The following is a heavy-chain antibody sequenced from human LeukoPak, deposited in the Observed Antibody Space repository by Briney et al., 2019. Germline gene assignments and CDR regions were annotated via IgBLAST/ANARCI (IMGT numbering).Heavy chain of an antibody. J-gene: IGHJ4*02. D-gene: IGHD4-17*01. CDR2: SGNT. CDR3: ARRRLLDY. Sequence: SETLSLTCTVSGGSISSYHWSWIRQPPGKGLEWIGYSGNTNYNPSLKSRVTISVDTSKNQFSLKVSAVTAADTAVYYCARRRLLDYWGQGTLVTVSS. V-gene: IGHV4-59*08. CDR1: GGSISSYH.